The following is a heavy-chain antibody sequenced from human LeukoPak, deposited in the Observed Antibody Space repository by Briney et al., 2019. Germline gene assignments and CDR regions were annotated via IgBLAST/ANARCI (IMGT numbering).Heavy chain of an antibody. CDR2: IYYSGST. J-gene: IGHJ5*02. D-gene: IGHD2-2*02. CDR1: GGSISSGGYY. V-gene: IGHV4-31*03. CDR3: ATEPSHDCSSTSCHNGNWFDP. Sequence: SQTLSLTCTVSGGSISSGGYYWSCIRQHPGKGLEWIGYIYYSGSTYYNPSLKSRVTISVDTSKHQFSLKLSSVTAADTAVYYCATEPSHDCSSTSCHNGNWFDPWGQGTLVTVSS.